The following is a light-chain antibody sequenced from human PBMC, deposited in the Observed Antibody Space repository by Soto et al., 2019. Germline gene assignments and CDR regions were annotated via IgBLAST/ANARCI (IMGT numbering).Light chain of an antibody. J-gene: IGLJ2*01. CDR2: EVS. CDR3: CSYAGSSTSVV. Sequence: QSALTQPASVSGSPGQSITISCTGTSSDVGSYNLVSWYQQHPGKAPKLMIYEVSKRPSGVSNRFSGSKSGNTASLTISGLHAEDEAEYYCCSYAGSSTSVVFGGGTKLTVL. CDR1: SSDVGSYNL. V-gene: IGLV2-23*02.